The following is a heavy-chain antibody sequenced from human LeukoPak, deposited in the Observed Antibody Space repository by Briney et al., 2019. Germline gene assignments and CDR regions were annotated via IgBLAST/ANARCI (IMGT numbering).Heavy chain of an antibody. D-gene: IGHD3-16*01. Sequence: PSDTLSLTCTVSGGSISSYYWSWIRQPPGKGLEWIGYIYYSGSTNYNPSLKSRVTISVDTSKNQFSLKLSSVTAADTAVYYCARLGGSIMITSNAFDIWGQGTMVTVSS. CDR2: IYYSGST. J-gene: IGHJ3*02. V-gene: IGHV4-59*08. CDR3: ARLGGSIMITSNAFDI. CDR1: GGSISSYY.